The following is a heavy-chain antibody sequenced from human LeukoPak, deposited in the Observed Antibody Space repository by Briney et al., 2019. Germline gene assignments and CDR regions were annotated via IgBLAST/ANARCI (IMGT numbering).Heavy chain of an antibody. CDR3: AGRDSAAYGAFDI. J-gene: IGHJ3*02. Sequence: GESLKISCKGFGYSFTNYWIGWVRQMPGKGLEWMGIIHPGDSDMRYSPSFQGQVTISADKSISTAYPQWSSLKASDTAMFYCAGRDSAAYGAFDIWGQGTMVTVSS. D-gene: IGHD2-2*01. CDR2: IHPGDSDM. V-gene: IGHV5-51*01. CDR1: GYSFTNYW.